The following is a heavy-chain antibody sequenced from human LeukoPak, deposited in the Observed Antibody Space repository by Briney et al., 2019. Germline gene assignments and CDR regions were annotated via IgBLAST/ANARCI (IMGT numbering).Heavy chain of an antibody. Sequence: PGGSLRLSCAASGFTLSRYWMHWVRQAPGKGLEWVALIWYDGSNKYYADSVKGRLTISRDNSKNTLYLQMNSLRAEDTAVYYCAREGPRGNSQFDYWGQGTLVTVSS. V-gene: IGHV3-33*08. CDR1: GFTLSRYW. J-gene: IGHJ4*02. CDR2: IWYDGSNK. D-gene: IGHD2/OR15-2a*01. CDR3: AREGPRGNSQFDY.